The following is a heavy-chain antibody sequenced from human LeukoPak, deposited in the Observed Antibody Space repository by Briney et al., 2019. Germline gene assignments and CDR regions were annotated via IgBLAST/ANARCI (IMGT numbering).Heavy chain of an antibody. CDR3: ARGAPPDN. V-gene: IGHV3-23*01. CDR2: ISAGGASM. J-gene: IGHJ4*02. CDR1: GFTFSSYA. Sequence: GGSLRLSRAASGFTFSSYAMSWVRQAPGKGLEWVSAISAGGASMYYADSVKGRFSISRDNSKNTLSLQMISLRGEDTAVYYCARGAPPDNWGQGTLVTVSS.